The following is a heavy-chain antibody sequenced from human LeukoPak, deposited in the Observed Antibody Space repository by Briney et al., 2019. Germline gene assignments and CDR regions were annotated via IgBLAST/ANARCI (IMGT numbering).Heavy chain of an antibody. CDR3: AGGRGWSSDY. V-gene: IGHV3-7*03. D-gene: IGHD6-19*01. CDR2: INQDGSEK. J-gene: IGHJ4*02. Sequence: WGSLRLSCATSAVTFSSSWMNWVRQAAGKGLQWVANINQDGSEKIYVDSVKGRFTISRDNAKNSLYRQRSSLRAEDTAVYYGAGGRGWSSDYWGRGTLVTVSS. CDR1: AVTFSSSW.